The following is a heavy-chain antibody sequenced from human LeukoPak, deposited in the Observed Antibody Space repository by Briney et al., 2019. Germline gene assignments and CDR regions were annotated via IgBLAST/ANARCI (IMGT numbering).Heavy chain of an antibody. CDR3: VKKMTPGIAVAGHFDY. CDR2: ISTNGGST. CDR1: GFTFSTYA. Sequence: GGSLRLPCSASGFTFSTYAMHWVRQAPGEGLECASAISTNGGSTYYADSVKGRFTISRDNSKNTLFLQMSSLRAEDTAVYYCVKKMTPGIAVAGHFDYWGQGTLVTVSS. V-gene: IGHV3-64D*06. J-gene: IGHJ4*02. D-gene: IGHD6-19*01.